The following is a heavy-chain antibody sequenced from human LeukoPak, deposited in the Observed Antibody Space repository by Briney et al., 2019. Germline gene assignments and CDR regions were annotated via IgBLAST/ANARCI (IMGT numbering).Heavy chain of an antibody. CDR1: GGSFSGYY. D-gene: IGHD5-24*01. CDR3: ATYWDGYNNFDY. V-gene: IGHV4-34*01. Sequence: PSETLSLTCVVYGGSFSGYYWSWIRQPPGKGLEWIGEINHSGSTNYNPSLKSRVTISVDTSKNQFSLKLSSVTAADTAVYYCATYWDGYNNFDYWGQGTLVTVSS. CDR2: INHSGST. J-gene: IGHJ4*02.